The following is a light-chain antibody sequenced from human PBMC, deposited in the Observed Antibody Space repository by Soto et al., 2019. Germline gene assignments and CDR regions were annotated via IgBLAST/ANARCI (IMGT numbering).Light chain of an antibody. CDR2: GAS. J-gene: IGKJ1*01. CDR3: QQRSNWPRGT. Sequence: EIVLTQSPATLSLSPGETATLSCRASQSVRNYLAWYQQKPGQPPRLLIYGASSRATGIPDRFSGSGSGTDFTLTISSLEPEDFAVYYCQQRSNWPRGTFGQGTKVDIK. CDR1: QSVRNY. V-gene: IGKV3-11*01.